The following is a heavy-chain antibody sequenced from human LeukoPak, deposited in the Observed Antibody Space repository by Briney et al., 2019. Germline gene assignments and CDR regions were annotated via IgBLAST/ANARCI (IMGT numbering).Heavy chain of an antibody. Sequence: GASVKVSCKASGGTFSSHAISWVRQAPGQGLEWMGGIIPVFGTANYAQKFQDRVTITSDESTGTAYMELSSLRSEDTALYYCARKVLLTHDFHYGSDAFDIWGQGTVVTVSS. J-gene: IGHJ3*02. CDR1: GGTFSSHA. D-gene: IGHD3-10*01. V-gene: IGHV1-69*13. CDR3: ARKVLLTHDFHYGSDAFDI. CDR2: IIPVFGTA.